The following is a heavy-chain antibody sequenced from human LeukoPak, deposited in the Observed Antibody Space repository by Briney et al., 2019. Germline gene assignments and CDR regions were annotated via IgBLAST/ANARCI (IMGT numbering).Heavy chain of an antibody. CDR3: ARDSSGYSDAFDI. CDR1: GGSFSYDT. J-gene: IGHJ3*02. Sequence: ASVKVSCKTSGGSFSYDTISWVRQAPGQGLEWMGGIIPIFGTANYAQKFQGRVTITADESTTTAYMELSSLRSEDTAVYYCARDSSGYSDAFDIWGQGTMVTVSS. CDR2: IIPIFGTA. D-gene: IGHD3-22*01. V-gene: IGHV1-69*13.